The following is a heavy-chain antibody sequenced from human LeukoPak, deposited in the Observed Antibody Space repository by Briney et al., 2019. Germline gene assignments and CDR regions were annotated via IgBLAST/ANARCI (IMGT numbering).Heavy chain of an antibody. Sequence: SETLSLTCTVSGYSISSGYYWGWIRQPPGKGLEWIGSIYHSGSTYYNPSLKSRVTISVDTSKNQFSLKLSSVTAADTAVYYCARDFSRIAVAGTNWFDPWGQGTLVTVSS. J-gene: IGHJ5*02. CDR3: ARDFSRIAVAGTNWFDP. D-gene: IGHD6-19*01. V-gene: IGHV4-38-2*02. CDR2: IYHSGST. CDR1: GYSISSGYY.